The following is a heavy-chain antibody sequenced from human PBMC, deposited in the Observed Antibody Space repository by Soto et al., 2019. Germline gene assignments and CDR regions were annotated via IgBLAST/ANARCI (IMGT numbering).Heavy chain of an antibody. Sequence: WESLKISCKGSGYNFAGYWIAWVRQMPGKGLELMGIIYPSDSDTRYRPSFQGQVTIPADKSISSAYLQWSSLRASDTAMYYCARGGVSTRTFDDWGQGTPVTVSS. CDR2: IYPSDSDT. J-gene: IGHJ4*02. D-gene: IGHD3-3*01. CDR3: ARGGVSTRTFDD. V-gene: IGHV5-51*01. CDR1: GYNFAGYW.